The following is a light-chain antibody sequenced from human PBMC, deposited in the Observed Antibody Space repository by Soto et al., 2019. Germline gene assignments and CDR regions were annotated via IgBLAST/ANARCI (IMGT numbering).Light chain of an antibody. CDR3: QQTFSLPRT. J-gene: IGKJ2*02. CDR2: ETS. Sequence: DIQMTQSPSSMSASVGDRVTITCRASQNVRSYVNWYQQKPGKAPNVLIYETSTLQDGVPSRFSGDGYGTDFTLSISSLHPEDFATYYCQQTFSLPRTFGQGTKV. CDR1: QNVRSY. V-gene: IGKV1-39*01.